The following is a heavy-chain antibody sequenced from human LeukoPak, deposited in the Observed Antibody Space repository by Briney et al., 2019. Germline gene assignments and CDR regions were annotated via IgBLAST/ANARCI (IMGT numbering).Heavy chain of an antibody. J-gene: IGHJ4*02. CDR2: IFGNGDT. CDR3: TRDQMNY. V-gene: IGHV3-53*01. Sequence: GGSLRLSCTASEFTVSRNYMLWVRQAPGKGLEWVSLIFGNGDTHYADSVKGRFTISRDTSKNTVSLQMNSLRVEDTAMYYCTRDQMNYWGQGTLVTVSS. D-gene: IGHD5-24*01. CDR1: EFTVSRNY.